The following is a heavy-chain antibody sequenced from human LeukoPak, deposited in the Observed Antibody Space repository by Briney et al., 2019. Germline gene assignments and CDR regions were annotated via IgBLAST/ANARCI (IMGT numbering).Heavy chain of an antibody. CDR2: IYYSGST. D-gene: IGHD3-22*01. V-gene: IGHV4-39*01. J-gene: IGHJ4*02. Sequence: SETLSLTCTVSGASLSRTSYYWGWIRQPPGKGLEWIGSIYYSGSTHYNPSLKSRVTISADTSKNQFSLKLSSVTAADTAVYYCARQEYDSSGYYSDYWGQGTLVTVSS. CDR3: ARQEYDSSGYYSDY. CDR1: GASLSRTSYY.